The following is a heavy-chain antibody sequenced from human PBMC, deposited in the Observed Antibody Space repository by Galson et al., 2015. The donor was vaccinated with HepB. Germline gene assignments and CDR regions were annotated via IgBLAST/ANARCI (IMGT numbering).Heavy chain of an antibody. D-gene: IGHD5-18*01. V-gene: IGHV1-2*04. J-gene: IGHJ5*02. CDR2: INPNSGDT. CDR1: GYTFTGYY. CDR3: ARAAGYGRGNNWIDP. Sequence: SVKVSCKASGYTFTGYYMHWVRQAPGQGLEWMGWINPNSGDTNYAQKFQGWVTMTRDTSISTAYMELSRLRSDDTAVYYCARAAGYGRGNNWIDPWGQGTTVTVSS.